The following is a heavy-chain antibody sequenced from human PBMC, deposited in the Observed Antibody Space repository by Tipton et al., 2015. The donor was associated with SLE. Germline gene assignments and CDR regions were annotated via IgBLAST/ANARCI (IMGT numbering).Heavy chain of an antibody. J-gene: IGHJ3*02. CDR1: GFTFSSYG. D-gene: IGHD6-13*01. CDR3: AKDQGRDITAAGYDAFDI. Sequence: SGFTFSSYGMHWVRQAPGKGLEWVAFIRYDGSNKYYADSVKGRFTISSDNSKNTLYLQMNSLRAEDTAVYYCAKDQGRDITAAGYDAFDIWGQGTMVIGCS. CDR2: IRYDGSNK. V-gene: IGHV3-30*02.